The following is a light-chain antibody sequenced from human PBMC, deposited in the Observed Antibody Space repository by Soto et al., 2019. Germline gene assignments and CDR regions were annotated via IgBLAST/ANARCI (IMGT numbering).Light chain of an antibody. CDR2: DAS. CDR1: QSVSTY. V-gene: IGKV3-11*01. J-gene: IGKJ2*01. Sequence: EIVLTQSPDTLSLSPGDRATLSCRASQSVSTYLFWYQQKPGQAPRLLIYDASNRASGIPARFSGSGSGTDFTLTISSLEPEDFAVYYCQLRDNRTPYTFGQGTRLEI. CDR3: QLRDNRTPYT.